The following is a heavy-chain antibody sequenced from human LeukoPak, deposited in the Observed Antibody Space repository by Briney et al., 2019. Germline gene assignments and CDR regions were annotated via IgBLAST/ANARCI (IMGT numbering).Heavy chain of an antibody. V-gene: IGHV1-46*01. Sequence: ASVKISCKTSGYIFSTYYMHWVRQAPGQGLEWMGIIDPSGGSTSYAQKFQGRVTMTRDTSTSTVYMELSSLRSEDTAVYYCARAGRYYYYMDVWGKGTTVTISS. CDR3: ARAGRYYYYMDV. J-gene: IGHJ6*03. CDR1: GYIFSTYY. CDR2: IDPSGGST.